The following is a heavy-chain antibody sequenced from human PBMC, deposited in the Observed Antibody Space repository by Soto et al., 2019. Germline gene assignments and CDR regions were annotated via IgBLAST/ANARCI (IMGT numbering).Heavy chain of an antibody. Sequence: QVQLVESGGGVVQPGRSLRLSCAASGFTFSSYGMHWVRQAPGKGLEWVAVISYDGSNKYYADSVKGRFTISRDNSKDTLYLQMNSLRAEDTAVYYCAKERTKKYYDFWSGYVIPDFDYWGQGTLVTVSS. CDR1: GFTFSSYG. CDR2: ISYDGSNK. D-gene: IGHD3-3*01. V-gene: IGHV3-30*18. CDR3: AKERTKKYYDFWSGYVIPDFDY. J-gene: IGHJ4*02.